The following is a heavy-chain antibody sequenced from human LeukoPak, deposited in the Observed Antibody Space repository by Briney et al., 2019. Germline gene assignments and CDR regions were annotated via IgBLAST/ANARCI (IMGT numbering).Heavy chain of an antibody. D-gene: IGHD5-12*01. CDR3: ARGGYDGDYFDY. Sequence: GESLRISCKGSGYSFTSYWNSWVRQMPGKGLEWMGRIDPSDSYTNYSPSFQGHVTISADRSISTAYLQWSSLKASDTAMYYCARGGYDGDYFDYWGQGTLVTVSS. J-gene: IGHJ4*02. CDR2: IDPSDSYT. V-gene: IGHV5-10-1*01. CDR1: GYSFTSYW.